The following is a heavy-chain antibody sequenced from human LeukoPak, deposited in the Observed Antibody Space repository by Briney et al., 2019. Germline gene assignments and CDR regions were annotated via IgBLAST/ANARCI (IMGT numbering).Heavy chain of an antibody. CDR1: GYTFTSYY. D-gene: IGHD6-13*01. J-gene: IGHJ6*02. V-gene: IGHV1-8*02. CDR3: ARGSSSSWYRYYGIDV. Sequence: ASVKVSCKASGYTFTSYYMHWVRQATGQGLEWMGWMNPNSGNTGYAQKFQGRVTMTRNTSISTAYMELSSLRSEDTAVYYCARGSSSSWYRYYGIDVWGQGTTVTVSS. CDR2: MNPNSGNT.